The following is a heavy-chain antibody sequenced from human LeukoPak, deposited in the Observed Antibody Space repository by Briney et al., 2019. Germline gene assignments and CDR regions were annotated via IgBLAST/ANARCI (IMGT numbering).Heavy chain of an antibody. CDR3: ARDFIDSSGYFYYFDY. D-gene: IGHD3-22*01. J-gene: IGHJ4*02. CDR1: GYTFTSYY. V-gene: IGHV1-46*01. Sequence: ASVKVSCKASGYTFTSYYMHWVRQAPGQGLEWMGIINPSGGSTSYAQKFQGRVTITRDMSTSTVYMELSSLRSEDTAVYYCARDFIDSSGYFYYFDYWGQGNLVTVSS. CDR2: INPSGGST.